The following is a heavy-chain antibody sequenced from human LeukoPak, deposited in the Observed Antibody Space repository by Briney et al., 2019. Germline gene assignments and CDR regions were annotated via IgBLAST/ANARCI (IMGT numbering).Heavy chain of an antibody. J-gene: IGHJ4*02. CDR3: AKDWSYYDSSGGDY. Sequence: GGSLRLSCGASGFTFSSYGMLWVRQSPGKGLEWVAFIRYDGNIKFYADSMKGRFTISRDNSKNTLYLQMNSLRAEDTAVYYCAKDWSYYDSSGGDYWGQGTLVTVSS. CDR2: IRYDGNIK. CDR1: GFTFSSYG. D-gene: IGHD3-22*01. V-gene: IGHV3-30*02.